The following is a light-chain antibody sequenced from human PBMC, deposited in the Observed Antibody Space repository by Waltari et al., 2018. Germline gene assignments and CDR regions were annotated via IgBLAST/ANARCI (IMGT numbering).Light chain of an antibody. CDR3: QHYVRTWA. CDR2: GAS. Sequence: EIVLTQSPGTLSLSPGESATLSGRASQSVGSNYLAWYQQRPGPAPRLLIYGASSRATCIPDRFSGSGSGTDFTLSISRLEPEDFAVYYCQHYVRTWAFGQGTKVEIK. CDR1: QSVGSNY. V-gene: IGKV3-20*01. J-gene: IGKJ1*01.